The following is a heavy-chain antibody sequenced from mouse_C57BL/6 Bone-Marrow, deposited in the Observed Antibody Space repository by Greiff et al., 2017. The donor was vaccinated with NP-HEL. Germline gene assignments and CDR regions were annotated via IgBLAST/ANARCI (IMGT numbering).Heavy chain of an antibody. CDR1: GFTFSNYW. V-gene: IGHV6-3*01. J-gene: IGHJ3*01. D-gene: IGHD4-1*01. CDR3: TGGTGTGFAY. CDR2: IRLKSDNYAT. Sequence: EVKLMESGGGLVQPGGSMKLSCVASGFTFSNYWMNWDRQSPEKGLEWVAQIRLKSDNYATHYAESVKGRFTISRDDSKSSVYLQMNNLRAEDTGIYYCTGGTGTGFAYWGQGTLVTVSA.